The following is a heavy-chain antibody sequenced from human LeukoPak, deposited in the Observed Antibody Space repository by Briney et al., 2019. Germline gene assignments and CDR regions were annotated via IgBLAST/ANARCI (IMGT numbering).Heavy chain of an antibody. CDR1: GGSTRSGRHH. CDR2: LDESGRP. CDR3: AGDVGGYPFFMDV. D-gene: IGHD2-15*01. V-gene: IGHV4-39*07. J-gene: IGHJ6*03. Sequence: SETLSLTCSVSGGSTRSGRHHWAWVRQPPGKGLEFIGGLDESGRPYYNAPLKSRVTISEDSSGKQFSLNLSSVIAADTAVYYCAGDVGGYPFFMDVWAEGPRSSSP.